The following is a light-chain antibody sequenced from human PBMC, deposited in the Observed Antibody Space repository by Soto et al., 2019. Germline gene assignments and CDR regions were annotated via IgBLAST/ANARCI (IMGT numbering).Light chain of an antibody. J-gene: IGLJ1*01. CDR2: EVT. CDR1: SSDVGGYNY. Sequence: QSVLTQPASVSGSPGQSITISCTGTSSDVGGYNYVSWYQQHPGKAPRLMIYEVTNRPSGVSNRFSGSKSGNTASRTISGLQAEDEADYYCSSYTSSRTLVFGTGTKVTVL. CDR3: SSYTSSRTLV. V-gene: IGLV2-14*01.